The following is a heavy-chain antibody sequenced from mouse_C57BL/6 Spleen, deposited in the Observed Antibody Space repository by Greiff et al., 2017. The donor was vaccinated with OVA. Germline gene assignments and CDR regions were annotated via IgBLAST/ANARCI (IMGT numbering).Heavy chain of an antibody. Sequence: QVQLQQPGAELVKPGASVKMSCKASGYTFTSYWITWVKQRPGQGLEWIGDIYPGSGSTNYNEKFKSKATLTIDTSSSTAYMQLSSLTSEDSAVYYCARHYYGSSLYWYFDVWGTGTTVTVSS. CDR2: IYPGSGST. CDR3: ARHYYGSSLYWYFDV. CDR1: GYTFTSYW. J-gene: IGHJ1*03. V-gene: IGHV1-55*01. D-gene: IGHD1-1*01.